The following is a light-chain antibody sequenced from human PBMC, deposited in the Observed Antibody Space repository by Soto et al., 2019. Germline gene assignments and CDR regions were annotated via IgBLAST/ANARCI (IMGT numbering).Light chain of an antibody. V-gene: IGKV3-15*01. CDR3: QNYNICPWT. J-gene: IGKJ1*01. CDR1: QSVSSN. CDR2: GAS. Sequence: IRLAQTLASRFVSQKKKDTLSCWASQSVSSNLAWYQRKPGQAPRLLIYGASTRATGIPVRFSGSGSGTEFTLTISSLQSDDIAVYPCQNYNICPWTFGQVT.